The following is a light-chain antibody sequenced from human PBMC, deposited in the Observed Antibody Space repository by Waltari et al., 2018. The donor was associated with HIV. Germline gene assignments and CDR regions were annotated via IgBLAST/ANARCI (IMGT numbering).Light chain of an antibody. J-gene: IGLJ3*02. Sequence: SYELTQSPSLSVSPGQTASITCSGDKLGDQYACWYHQKPGQSPVLVIYEDTKRPSGIPERFSGSSSGNTATLTIRGTQAVDAADYYCQAWDTSVWVFGGGTKLTVL. CDR2: EDT. CDR1: KLGDQY. V-gene: IGLV3-1*01. CDR3: QAWDTSVWV.